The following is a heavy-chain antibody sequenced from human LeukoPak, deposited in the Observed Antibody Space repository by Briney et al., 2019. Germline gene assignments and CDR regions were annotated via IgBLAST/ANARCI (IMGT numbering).Heavy chain of an antibody. CDR3: ARRGYSGYDSPYYFDY. D-gene: IGHD5-12*01. CDR2: IYYSGST. CDR1: GGSISSYY. J-gene: IGHJ4*02. Sequence: SETLSLTCTVSGGSISSYYWSWIRQPPGKGLEWIGYIYYSGSTNYNPPLKSRVTISVDTSKNQFSLKLSSVTAADTAVYYCARRGYSGYDSPYYFDYWGQGTLVTVSS. V-gene: IGHV4-59*08.